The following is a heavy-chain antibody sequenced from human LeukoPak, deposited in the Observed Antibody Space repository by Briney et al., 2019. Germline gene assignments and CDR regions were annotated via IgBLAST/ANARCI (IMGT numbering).Heavy chain of an antibody. CDR3: AKNLGPYSSGWESFDY. CDR1: GFTFSSYE. Sequence: GGSLRLSCAASGFTFSSYEMNWVRQAPGKGLEWVSYISSSGSTIYYADSVKGRFTISRDNAKNSLYLQMNSLRAEDTAVYYCAKNLGPYSSGWESFDYWGQGTLVTVSS. V-gene: IGHV3-48*03. D-gene: IGHD6-19*01. CDR2: ISSSGSTI. J-gene: IGHJ4*02.